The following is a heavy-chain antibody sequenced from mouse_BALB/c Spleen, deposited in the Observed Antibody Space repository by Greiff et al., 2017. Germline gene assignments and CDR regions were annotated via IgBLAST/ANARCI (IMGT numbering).Heavy chain of an antibody. D-gene: IGHD2-1*01. Sequence: EVMLVESGGGLVQPGGSLKLSCAASGFTFSSYTMSWVRQTPEKRLEWVAYISNGGGSTYYPDTVKGRFTISRDNAKNTLYLQMSSLKSEDTAMYYCASLYGNYVGWFADWGQGTLVTGSA. J-gene: IGHJ3*01. CDR1: GFTFSSYT. CDR3: ASLYGNYVGWFAD. V-gene: IGHV5-12-2*01. CDR2: ISNGGGST.